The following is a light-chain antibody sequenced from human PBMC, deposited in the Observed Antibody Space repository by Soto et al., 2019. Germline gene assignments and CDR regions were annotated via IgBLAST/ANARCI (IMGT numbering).Light chain of an antibody. CDR2: GAS. J-gene: IGKJ1*01. CDR3: QQYGSSPGT. CDR1: QSVSSSY. Sequence: EIVLTQSPGTLSLSPGERATLSCRASQSVSSSYLAWYQQKHGQAPRLLIYGASSRATGIPDRFSGSGSGTDFTLTISRREPEDFAVYYCQQYGSSPGTFGQGNKVEIK. V-gene: IGKV3-20*01.